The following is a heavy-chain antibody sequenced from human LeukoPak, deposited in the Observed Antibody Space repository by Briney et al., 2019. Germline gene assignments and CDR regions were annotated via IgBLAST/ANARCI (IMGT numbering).Heavy chain of an antibody. D-gene: IGHD3-3*01. CDR2: IRDSGNGT. V-gene: IGHV3-23*01. J-gene: IGHJ4*02. Sequence: GESLRLSCAASGFTFSDYWMAWVRQAPGKGLECVSSIRDSGNGTDYADSVKGRFTVSRDNSKNTLYLHMNTLSAEDTAVYYCAKWAYYDFWSGHYKSHFDSWGQGTLVTVSP. CDR1: GFTFSDYW. CDR3: AKWAYYDFWSGHYKSHFDS.